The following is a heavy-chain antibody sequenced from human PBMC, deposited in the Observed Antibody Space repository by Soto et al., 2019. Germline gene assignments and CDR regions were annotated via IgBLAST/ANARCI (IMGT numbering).Heavy chain of an antibody. CDR1: GFTFSSYG. CDR3: AKDSSRAAAGTGDY. CDR2: ISYDGSNK. J-gene: IGHJ4*02. D-gene: IGHD6-13*01. Sequence: GGSLRLSCAASGFTFSSYGMHWVRQAPGKGLEWVAVISYDGSNKYYADSVKGRFTISRDNSKNTLYLQMNSLRAEDTAVYYCAKDSSRAAAGTGDYWGQGTLVTVSS. V-gene: IGHV3-30*18.